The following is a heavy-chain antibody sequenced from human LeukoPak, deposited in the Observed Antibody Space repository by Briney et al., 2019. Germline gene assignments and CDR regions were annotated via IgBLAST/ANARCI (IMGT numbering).Heavy chain of an antibody. V-gene: IGHV1-46*01. J-gene: IGHJ3*02. CDR2: INPSGGST. CDR1: GYTFTSYY. Sequence: ASVKVSCKASGYTFTSYYMHWVRQAPGQGLEWMGIINPSGGSTSYAQKFQGRVTMTRDMSTSTVYMELSSLRSGDTAVYYCAIPDYGGNSFSAFDIWGQGTMVTVSS. CDR3: AIPDYGGNSFSAFDI. D-gene: IGHD4-23*01.